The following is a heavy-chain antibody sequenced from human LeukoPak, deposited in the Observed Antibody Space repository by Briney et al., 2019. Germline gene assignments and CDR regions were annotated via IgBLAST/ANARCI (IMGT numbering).Heavy chain of an antibody. J-gene: IGHJ5*02. Sequence: ASVKVSCKASGYTFTGYYMHWVRQAPGQGLEWMGWINPNSGGTNYAQKFQGRVTMTRDTPISTAYMELSRLRSDDTAVYYCARSGSSLVNWFDPWSQGTLVTVSS. CDR2: INPNSGGT. V-gene: IGHV1-2*02. CDR1: GYTFTGYY. CDR3: ARSGSSLVNWFDP. D-gene: IGHD6-13*01.